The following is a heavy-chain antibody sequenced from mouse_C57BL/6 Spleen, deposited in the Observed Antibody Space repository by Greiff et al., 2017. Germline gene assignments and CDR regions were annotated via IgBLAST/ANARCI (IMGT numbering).Heavy chain of an antibody. V-gene: IGHV1-61*01. CDR3: ARGDDGYYFDF. CDR2: IYPSDSET. Sequence: VQLQQPGAELVRPGSSVKLSCKASGYTFTSYWMDWVKQRPGQGLEWIGNIYPSDSETHYNQNFKDKATLTVDKSSSTAYMQLSSLTSEDSAVYYCARGDDGYYFDFWGQGTTLTVSS. D-gene: IGHD2-3*01. J-gene: IGHJ2*01. CDR1: GYTFTSYW.